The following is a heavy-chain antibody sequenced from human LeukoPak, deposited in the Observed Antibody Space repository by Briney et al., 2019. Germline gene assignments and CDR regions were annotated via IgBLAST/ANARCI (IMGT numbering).Heavy chain of an antibody. CDR1: GLTFDTYG. D-gene: IGHD2-21*01. CDR2: ISASGSNT. Sequence: GGSLRLSCTVSGLTFDTYGMSWVRQAPGKGLEWVSAISASGSNTHYADSVKGRVIISRDNSKNTLYLQMNSLRAEDTAVYYCAKGGTTYCGGDCYRFDYWGQGDMVTVSS. J-gene: IGHJ4*02. CDR3: AKGGTTYCGGDCYRFDY. V-gene: IGHV3-23*01.